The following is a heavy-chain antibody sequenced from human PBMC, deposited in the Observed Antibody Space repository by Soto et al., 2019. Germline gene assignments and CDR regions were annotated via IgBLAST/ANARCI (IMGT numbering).Heavy chain of an antibody. CDR3: ARGSSNWAYYFDF. J-gene: IGHJ4*02. D-gene: IGHD6-13*01. CDR1: GFTFSSYS. Sequence: EVHLVESEGGLVQPGGSLRLSCAASGFTFSSYSLNWVRQAPGKGLEWVSYITSSGTTVYYADSVRGRFTISRDNAKNSLYLQMNGLRDDDTAVYYCARGSSNWAYYFDFWGQGTLVTVSS. V-gene: IGHV3-48*02. CDR2: ITSSGTTV.